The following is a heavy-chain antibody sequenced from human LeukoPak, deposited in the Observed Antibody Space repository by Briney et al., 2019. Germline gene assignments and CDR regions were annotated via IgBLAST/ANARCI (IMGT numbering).Heavy chain of an antibody. CDR2: ISAYNGNT. V-gene: IGHV1-18*04. J-gene: IGHJ4*02. CDR3: ARTRYRSGWYPIDY. CDR1: GYTFTTYG. Sequence: ASVKVSCKASGYTFTTYGITWVRQAPGQGLEWMGWISAYNGNTNYAQNLQGRVTVTTDTSTSTAYMELRSLRSDDTAVYYCARTRYRSGWYPIDYWGQGTQVTVSS. D-gene: IGHD6-19*01.